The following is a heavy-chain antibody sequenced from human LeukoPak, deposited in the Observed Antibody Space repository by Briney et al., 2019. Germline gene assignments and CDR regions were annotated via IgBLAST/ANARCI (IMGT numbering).Heavy chain of an antibody. CDR2: IYYSGST. D-gene: IGHD2-15*01. CDR1: GGSISSSSYY. J-gene: IGHJ4*02. Sequence: SETLPLTCTVSGGSISSSSYYWGWIRQPPGKGLEWIGSIYYSGSTYYNPSLKSRVTISVDTSKNQFSLKLSSVTAADTAVYYCARVAPSIDYWGQGTLVTVSS. V-gene: IGHV4-39*01. CDR3: ARVAPSIDY.